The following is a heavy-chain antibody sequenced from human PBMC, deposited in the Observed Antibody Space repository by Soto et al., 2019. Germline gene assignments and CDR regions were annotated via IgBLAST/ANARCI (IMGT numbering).Heavy chain of an antibody. CDR3: ARGGRMGYSLRGIAALDY. D-gene: IGHD6-13*01. Sequence: ASVKVSCKASGYTFTSYAMHWVRQAPGQRLEWMGWINAGNGNTKYSQKFQGRVTITRDTSASTAYMELSSLRSEDTAVYYCARGGRMGYSLRGIAALDYWGQGTLVTVSS. V-gene: IGHV1-3*01. CDR2: INAGNGNT. CDR1: GYTFTSYA. J-gene: IGHJ4*02.